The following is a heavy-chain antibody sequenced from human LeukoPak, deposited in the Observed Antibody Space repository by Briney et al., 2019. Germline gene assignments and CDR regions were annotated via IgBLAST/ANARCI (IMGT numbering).Heavy chain of an antibody. J-gene: IGHJ4*02. V-gene: IGHV3-23*01. CDR1: GGSFSGYH. Sequence: ETLSLTCAVYGGSFSGYHWSWIRQPPGKGLEWVSAISGGGSIYYADSVKGRFTISRDNSKNTLYLQMNSLRAEDTAVYYCAKDWASGNYFDYWGQGTLVTVSS. D-gene: IGHD1-14*01. CDR3: AKDWASGNYFDY. CDR2: ISGGGSI.